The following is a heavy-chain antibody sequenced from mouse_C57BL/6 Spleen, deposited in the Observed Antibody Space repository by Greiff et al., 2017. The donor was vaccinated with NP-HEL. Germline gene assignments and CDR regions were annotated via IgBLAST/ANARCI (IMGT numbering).Heavy chain of an antibody. V-gene: IGHV3-6*01. Sequence: EVQLVESGPGLVKPSQSLSLTCSVTGYSITSGYYWNWIRQFPGNKLEWMGYISYDGSNNYNPSLKNRISITRDTSKNQFFLKLNSVTTEDTATYYCAGKDYWGQGTTLTVSS. J-gene: IGHJ2*01. CDR3: AGKDY. CDR2: ISYDGSN. CDR1: GYSITSGYY.